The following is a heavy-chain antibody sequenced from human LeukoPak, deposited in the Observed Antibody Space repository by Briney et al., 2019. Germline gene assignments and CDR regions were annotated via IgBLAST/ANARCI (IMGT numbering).Heavy chain of an antibody. Sequence: QPGGSLRLSCAASGFTFSSYSMNWVRQAPGKGLEWVSCISSSSSTIYYADSVKGRFTISRDNAKNSLYLQMNSLRAEDTAVYYCARSPEGYYYYYMDVWGKGTTVTVSS. CDR2: ISSSSSTI. CDR1: GFTFSSYS. V-gene: IGHV3-48*01. J-gene: IGHJ6*03. D-gene: IGHD1-14*01. CDR3: ARSPEGYYYYYMDV.